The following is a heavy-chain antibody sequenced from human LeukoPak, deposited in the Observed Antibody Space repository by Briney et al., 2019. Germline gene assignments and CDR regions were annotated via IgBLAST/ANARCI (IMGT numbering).Heavy chain of an antibody. CDR1: GYTFTSYY. Sequence: GASVKVSCKASGYTFTSYYMHWVRQAPGQGLEWMGIINPSGGSTSYAQKFQGRVTMTRDTSTSTVYMELSRLRSEETAVYYCARDQGLTAPPPYGLDVWGQGTTVIVSS. CDR3: ARDQGLTAPPPYGLDV. V-gene: IGHV1-46*01. CDR2: INPSGGST. D-gene: IGHD5-18*01. J-gene: IGHJ6*02.